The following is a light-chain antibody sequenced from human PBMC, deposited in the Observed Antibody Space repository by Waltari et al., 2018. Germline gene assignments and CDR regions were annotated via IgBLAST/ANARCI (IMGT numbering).Light chain of an antibody. CDR1: QGISSS. J-gene: IGKJ4*01. V-gene: IGKV1-9*01. CDR3: LQFNSFPLT. CDR2: GAF. Sequence: DIQLTQSPSFLSASVGDRVTITCRASQGISSSLAWSQQKPGMSPKLLIYGAFTLQSGVPSRFSGSGSGTEFTLTISSLQPEDFATYYCLQFNSFPLTFGGGTKVEIK.